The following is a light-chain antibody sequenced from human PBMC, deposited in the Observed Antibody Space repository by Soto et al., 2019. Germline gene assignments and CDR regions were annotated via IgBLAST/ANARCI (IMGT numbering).Light chain of an antibody. J-gene: IGKJ1*01. Sequence: DIQMTQSPSTLSASVGDRVTITSRASQSISSWLAWYQQKPGKAPKLLIYDASSLESGVPARFIGSGSGTEFTLTITSLQPDDFATDYCRQYDAYSWTFGQGTKVEIK. CDR2: DAS. CDR3: RQYDAYSWT. CDR1: QSISSW. V-gene: IGKV1-5*01.